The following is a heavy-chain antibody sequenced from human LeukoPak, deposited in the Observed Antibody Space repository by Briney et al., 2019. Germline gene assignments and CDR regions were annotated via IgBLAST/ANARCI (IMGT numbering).Heavy chain of an antibody. J-gene: IGHJ5*02. CDR3: ARRYDFWSGYYGWFDP. D-gene: IGHD3-3*01. V-gene: IGHV3-11*04. CDR2: ISISGYST. Sequence: GSLRLSCAASGFTFNNYYMSWIRRAPGKGLEWISYISISGYSTYYADSVKGRFTISRDNAKNSLYLQMNNLRPEDTAFYHCARRYDFWSGYYGWFDPWGQGTLVTVSS. CDR1: GFTFNNYY.